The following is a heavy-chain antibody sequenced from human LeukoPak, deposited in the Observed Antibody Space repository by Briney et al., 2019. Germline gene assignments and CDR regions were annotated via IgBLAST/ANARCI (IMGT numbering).Heavy chain of an antibody. V-gene: IGHV1-69*04. D-gene: IGHD3-9*01. J-gene: IGHJ6*02. CDR3: ARDGEGWPLRYSYYYGMDV. Sequence: GASVKVSCKASGGTFSSYAISWVRQAPGQGLEWMGRIIPILGIANYAQKFQGRVTITADKSTSTAHMELSSLRSEDTAVYYCARDGEGWPLRYSYYYGMDVWGQGTTVTVSS. CDR1: GGTFSSYA. CDR2: IIPILGIA.